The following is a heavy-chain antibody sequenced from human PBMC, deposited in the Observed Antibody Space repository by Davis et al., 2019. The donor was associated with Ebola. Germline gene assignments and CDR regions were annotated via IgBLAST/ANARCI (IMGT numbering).Heavy chain of an antibody. Sequence: PSETLSLTCTVSGGSISSSSYYWGWIRQPPGKGLEWIGSIYYSGSTYYNPSLKSRVTISVDTSKNQFSLKLSSVTAADTAVYYCARHSRARGSSSYYYYYGMDVWGQGTTVTVSS. CDR1: GGSISSSSYY. CDR2: IYYSGST. V-gene: IGHV4-39*01. CDR3: ARHSRARGSSSYYYYYGMDV. J-gene: IGHJ6*02. D-gene: IGHD6-6*01.